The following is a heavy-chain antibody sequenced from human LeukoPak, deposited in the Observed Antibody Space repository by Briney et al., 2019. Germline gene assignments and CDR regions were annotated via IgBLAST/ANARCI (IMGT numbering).Heavy chain of an antibody. J-gene: IGHJ6*03. CDR2: ISGDGRNI. CDR1: GFTFSSYW. D-gene: IGHD3-3*01. Sequence: PGGSLRLSCVASGFTFSSYWMHWVRQDPRKGLVWVSRISGDGRNINYADSVRGRFTISRDNAKNTLYLQMNTLRVEDTAVYYCARDQVYAFWSGRFDYYYYYMDVWGKGTTVTVSS. CDR3: ARDQVYAFWSGRFDYYYYYMDV. V-gene: IGHV3-74*01.